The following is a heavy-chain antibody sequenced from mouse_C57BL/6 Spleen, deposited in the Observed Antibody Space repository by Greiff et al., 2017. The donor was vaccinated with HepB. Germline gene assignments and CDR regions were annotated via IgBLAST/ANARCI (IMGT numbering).Heavy chain of an antibody. CDR2: IYPGDGDT. J-gene: IGHJ4*01. CDR1: GYAFSSSW. CDR3: ARSYSNLRYAMDY. Sequence: VQLQQSGPELVKPGASVKISCKASGYAFSSSWMNWVKQRPGKGLEWIGRIYPGDGDTNYNGKFKGKATLTADKSSSTAYTQLSSLTSEDSAVYFCARSYSNLRYAMDYWGQGTSVTVSS. D-gene: IGHD2-5*01. V-gene: IGHV1-82*01.